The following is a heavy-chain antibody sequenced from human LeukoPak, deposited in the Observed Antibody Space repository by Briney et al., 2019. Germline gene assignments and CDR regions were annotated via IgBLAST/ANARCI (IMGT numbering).Heavy chain of an antibody. J-gene: IGHJ4*02. Sequence: PGGSLRLSCAASGFTFSSYSMNWVRQAPGKGLEWVSSISSSSSYIYYADSVKGRFTISRDNAKNSLYLQMNSLRAEDTAVYYCAREERWLHSLVYWGQGTLVTVSS. CDR3: AREERWLHSLVY. D-gene: IGHD5-24*01. CDR2: ISSSSSYI. V-gene: IGHV3-21*01. CDR1: GFTFSSYS.